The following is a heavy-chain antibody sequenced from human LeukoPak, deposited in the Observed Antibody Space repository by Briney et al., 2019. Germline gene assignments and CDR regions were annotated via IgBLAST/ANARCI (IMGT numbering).Heavy chain of an antibody. CDR1: GFTFSSYG. J-gene: IGHJ4*02. Sequence: GGSLRLSCAASGFTFSSYGMHWVRQAPGKGLEWVAVISYDGSNKYYADSVKGRITISRDNSKNTLYLQMNSLRIEDTAVYYCAKGGEVSSWYKRLKLYFDYWGQGTLVTVSS. D-gene: IGHD6-13*01. CDR3: AKGGEVSSWYKRLKLYFDY. CDR2: ISYDGSNK. V-gene: IGHV3-30*18.